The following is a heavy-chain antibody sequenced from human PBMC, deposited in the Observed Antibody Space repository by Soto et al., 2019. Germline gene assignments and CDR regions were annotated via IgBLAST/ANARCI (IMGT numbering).Heavy chain of an antibody. CDR3: EAEMTFGKLSVV. D-gene: IGHD3-16*02. J-gene: IGHJ6*02. V-gene: IGHV1-69*01. Sequence: QVQLVQSGAEVKKPGSSVKVSCKASGDTDTNYGISWVRQAPEQGLEWMGGIFPKFGTTYSAQKLQDRLTITADESTSTVYMQLSSLRLDDTAVYYCEAEMTFGKLSVVWGQGTTVTVSS. CDR1: GDTDTNYG. CDR2: IFPKFGTT.